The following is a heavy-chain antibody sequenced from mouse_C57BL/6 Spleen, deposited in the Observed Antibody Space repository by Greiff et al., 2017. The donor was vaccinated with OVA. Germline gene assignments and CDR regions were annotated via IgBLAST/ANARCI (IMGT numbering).Heavy chain of an antibody. J-gene: IGHJ2*01. CDR1: GYTFTSYW. CDR3: ARNSRYSNYFDD. Sequence: QVQLQQPGAELVMPGASVKLSCKASGYTFTSYWMHWVKQRPGQGLEWIGEIDPSDSYTNYNQKFKGKSTLTVDKSSSTAYMQLSSLTSKDSAVYYFARNSRYSNYFDDWGQGTTLTVSS. V-gene: IGHV1-69*01. CDR2: IDPSDSYT. D-gene: IGHD2-5*01.